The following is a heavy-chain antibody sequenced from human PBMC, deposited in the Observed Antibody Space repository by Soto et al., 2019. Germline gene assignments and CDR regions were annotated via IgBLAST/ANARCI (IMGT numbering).Heavy chain of an antibody. V-gene: IGHV1-18*01. D-gene: IGHD6-19*01. J-gene: IGHJ5*02. CDR2: ISAYNGNT. Sequence: ASVKVSCKASGYTFTSYGISWVRRAPGQGLEWMGWISAYNGNTNYAQKLQGRVTMTTDTSTSTAYMELRSLRSDDTAVYYCARVTVAVAGTGWFDPWGLGTLVTVSS. CDR3: ARVTVAVAGTGWFDP. CDR1: GYTFTSYG.